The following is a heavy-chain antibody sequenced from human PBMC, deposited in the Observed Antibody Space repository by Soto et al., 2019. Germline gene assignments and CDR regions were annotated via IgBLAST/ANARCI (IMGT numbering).Heavy chain of an antibody. CDR3: ARLSQTSGNWALDY. CDR2: IYYSGST. D-gene: IGHD7-27*01. V-gene: IGHV4-59*02. J-gene: IGHJ4*02. CDR1: GGSVTSHH. Sequence: PSETLSLTCFVSGGSVTSHHWSWIRQPPGKGLEWIGYIYYSGSTNYNPSLKSRVTISVDTSKNQFSLKVSSVTATDTAVYYCARLSQTSGNWALDYWGQGTLVTVS.